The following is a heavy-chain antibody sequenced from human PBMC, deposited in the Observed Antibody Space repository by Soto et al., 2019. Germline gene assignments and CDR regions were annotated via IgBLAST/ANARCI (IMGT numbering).Heavy chain of an antibody. CDR1: GFTVSSNY. D-gene: IGHD5-18*01. CDR3: AREGDTAGYYGMDV. Sequence: GGSLRLSCAASGFTVSSNYMSWVRQAPGKGLEWVSVIYSGGSTYYADSVKGRFTISRDNSKNTLYLQMNSLRAEDTAVYYCAREGDTAGYYGMDVWGQGTTVTVSS. V-gene: IGHV3-53*01. CDR2: IYSGGST. J-gene: IGHJ6*02.